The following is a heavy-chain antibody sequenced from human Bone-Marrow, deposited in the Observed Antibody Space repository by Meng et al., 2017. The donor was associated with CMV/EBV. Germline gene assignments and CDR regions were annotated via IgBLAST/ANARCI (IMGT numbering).Heavy chain of an antibody. Sequence: SVKVSCKASTGTFTTYAISWVRQAPGQGLEWMGGIIPVLNIANYAQKFQGRVTNTADKPTSTAYMELSSLRSEDTAVYYCARGLMVGGYSYGSYYYYGMDVSGQGTTVTVSS. D-gene: IGHD5-18*01. V-gene: IGHV1-69*10. J-gene: IGHJ6*02. CDR2: IIPVLNIA. CDR3: ARGLMVGGYSYGSYYYYGMDV. CDR1: TGTFTTYA.